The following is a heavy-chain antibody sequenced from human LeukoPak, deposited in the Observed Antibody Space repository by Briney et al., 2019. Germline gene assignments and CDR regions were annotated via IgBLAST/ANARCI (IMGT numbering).Heavy chain of an antibody. J-gene: IGHJ4*02. CDR1: GYTFTGYY. V-gene: IGHV1-2*02. D-gene: IGHD3-3*01. CDR2: INPNSGGT. Sequence: SVTVSCKASGYTFTGYYMHWVRQAPGQGLEWMGWINPNSGGTNYAQKFQGRVTMTRDTSISTAYMELSRLRSDDTAVYYCARRPHEGSIFGVVITYFDYWGQGTLVTVSS. CDR3: ARRPHEGSIFGVVITYFDY.